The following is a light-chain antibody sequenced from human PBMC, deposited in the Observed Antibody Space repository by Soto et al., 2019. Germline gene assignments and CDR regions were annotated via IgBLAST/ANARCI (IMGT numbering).Light chain of an antibody. J-gene: IGLJ2*01. CDR2: EVY. CDR1: SSDVGGYNY. CDR3: SSCAGSNIYVV. Sequence: QSALTQPPSASGSPGQSVTISCTGTSSDVGGYNYVSWYQQHPGKAPKLMIYEVYKRPSGVPDRFSGSKSGNTASLTVSGLQAEDEADYYRSSCAGSNIYVVFGGGTKLTVL. V-gene: IGLV2-8*01.